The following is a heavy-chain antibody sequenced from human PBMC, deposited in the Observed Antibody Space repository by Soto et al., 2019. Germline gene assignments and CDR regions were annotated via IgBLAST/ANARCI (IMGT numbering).Heavy chain of an antibody. CDR3: ARGPLDY. V-gene: IGHV3-7*03. J-gene: IGHJ4*02. CDR1: GFTFSNYW. Sequence: EVQLVESGGGLVQPGGSLRLSCAASGFTFSNYWMNWVRQAPGGGLEWVANIKEDGTEKTYVDSVEGHFTISRDNARNSLDLQMNSLRVGDTAMYYCARGPLDYWGQGTLVTVSS. CDR2: IKEDGTEK.